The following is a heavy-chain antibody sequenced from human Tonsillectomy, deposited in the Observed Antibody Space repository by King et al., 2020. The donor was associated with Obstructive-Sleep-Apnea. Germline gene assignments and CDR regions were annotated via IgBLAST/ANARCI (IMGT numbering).Heavy chain of an antibody. CDR3: ARARYYDSSCYFDY. V-gene: IGHV3-30*04. Sequence: VQLVESGGGVVQPGRSLRLSCAASGFTFSSYAMHWVRQAPGKGLEWVAVISYDGSNKYYADSVKGRFTISRDNSKNTLYLQMNSLRAEDTAVYYCARARYYDSSCYFDYWGQGTLVTVSS. CDR1: GFTFSSYA. J-gene: IGHJ4*02. D-gene: IGHD3-22*01. CDR2: ISYDGSNK.